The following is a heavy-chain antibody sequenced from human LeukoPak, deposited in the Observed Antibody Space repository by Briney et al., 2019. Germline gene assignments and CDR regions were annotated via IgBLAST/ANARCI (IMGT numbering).Heavy chain of an antibody. J-gene: IGHJ6*03. CDR1: GFTFSSYA. D-gene: IGHD3-9*01. CDR2: ISGSGGST. CDR3: ARDQGGDDILTGYDYYYYYMDV. V-gene: IGHV3-23*01. Sequence: PGGSLRLSCAASGFTFSSYAMSWVRQAPGKGLEWVSAISGSGGSTYYADSVKGRFTISRDNAKNSLYLQMNSLRAEDTAVYYCARDQGGDDILTGYDYYYYYMDVWGKGTTVTVSS.